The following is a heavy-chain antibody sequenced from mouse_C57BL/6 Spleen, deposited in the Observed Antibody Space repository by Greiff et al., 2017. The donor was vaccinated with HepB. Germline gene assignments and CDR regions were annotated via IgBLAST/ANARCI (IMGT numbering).Heavy chain of an antibody. J-gene: IGHJ2*01. CDR2: IDPSDSET. CDR1: GYTFTSYW. Sequence: QVQLQQPGAELVRPGSSVKLSCKASGYTFTSYWMHWVKQRPIQGLEWIGNIDPSDSETHYNQKFKDKATLTVDKSSSTAYMQLSSLTSEDSAVYYCARSHYSNDEDYWGQGTTLTVSS. D-gene: IGHD2-12*01. V-gene: IGHV1-52*01. CDR3: ARSHYSNDEDY.